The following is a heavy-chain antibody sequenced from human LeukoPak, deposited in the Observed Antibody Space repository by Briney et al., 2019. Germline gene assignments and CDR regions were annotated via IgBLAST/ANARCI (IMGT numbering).Heavy chain of an antibody. V-gene: IGHV4-34*01. D-gene: IGHD6-13*01. J-gene: IGHJ4*02. CDR2: INHSGST. CDR1: GWSFSGYY. Sequence: PSDTLPLTCAVYGWSFSGYYWIWLRQLPGNGLELIGEINHSGSTNYNPSLKSRVTISVDTSKNQFSLKLSSVTAADTAVYYCARGVYIAAAQYGYWGQGTLVTVSS. CDR3: ARGVYIAAAQYGY.